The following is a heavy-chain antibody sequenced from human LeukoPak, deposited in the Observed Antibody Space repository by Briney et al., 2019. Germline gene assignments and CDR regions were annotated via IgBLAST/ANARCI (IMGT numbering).Heavy chain of an antibody. V-gene: IGHV3-74*01. J-gene: IGHJ4*02. CDR3: AKDRSYDILTGYYYDY. CDR1: GFTFSSYW. D-gene: IGHD3-9*01. Sequence: GGSLRLSCAASGFTFSSYWMHWVRQAPGKGLVWVSRINSDGSSTSYADSVKGRFTISRDNSKNTLYLQMNSLRAEDTAVYYYAKDRSYDILTGYYYDYWGQGTLVTVSS. CDR2: INSDGSST.